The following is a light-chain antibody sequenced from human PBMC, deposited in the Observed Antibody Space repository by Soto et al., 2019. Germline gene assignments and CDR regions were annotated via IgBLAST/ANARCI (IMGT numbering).Light chain of an antibody. CDR2: KAS. V-gene: IGKV1-5*03. CDR3: QHYNSYSEA. Sequence: DIQMTQSPSTLSGSVGDRVTISCRASQTISSWLAWYKQKPGKAPKLLIYKASTLKIGVPSRFSGSGSGTEFTLTISSLQPDDFATYYCQHYNSYSEAFGQGTKVDIK. CDR1: QTISSW. J-gene: IGKJ1*01.